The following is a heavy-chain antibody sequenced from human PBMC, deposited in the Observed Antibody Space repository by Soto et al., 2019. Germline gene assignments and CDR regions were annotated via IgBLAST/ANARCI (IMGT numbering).Heavy chain of an antibody. V-gene: IGHV3-33*01. CDR1: GFKFRNYA. Sequence: GSLRLSCAASGFKFRNYAIHWVRQAPGKGLEWLAVIWFDGSKKYYADSVKGRFTISRDNSKNTVYLDMNSLTADDSGVFYCARAHTMMILDRFDPWGHGTLVTVSS. CDR3: ARAHTMMILDRFDP. CDR2: IWFDGSKK. D-gene: IGHD3-22*01. J-gene: IGHJ5*02.